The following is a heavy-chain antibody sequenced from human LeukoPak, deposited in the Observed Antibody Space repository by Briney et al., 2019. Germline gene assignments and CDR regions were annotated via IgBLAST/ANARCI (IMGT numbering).Heavy chain of an antibody. D-gene: IGHD3-9*01. CDR1: GYIFTSYY. J-gene: IGHJ4*02. CDR2: INPRGGNT. V-gene: IGHV1-46*01. Sequence: ASVKVSCKASGYIFTSYYIHWVRQAPGQGLEWVGIINPRGGNTNYPQKLQRRVTITTDTSTSTAYMELRSLRSDETAVYYCARYYDILTGYYKTLDYWGQGTLVTVSS. CDR3: ARYYDILTGYYKTLDY.